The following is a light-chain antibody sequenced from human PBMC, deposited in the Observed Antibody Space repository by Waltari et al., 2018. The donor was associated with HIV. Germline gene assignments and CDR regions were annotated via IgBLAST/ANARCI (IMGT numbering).Light chain of an antibody. CDR1: KLGDKY. CDR3: QAWDSNTWV. J-gene: IGLJ3*02. CDR2: QDS. V-gene: IGLV3-1*01. Sequence: SYELTQPPSVSVSPGPTASITCSGDKLGDKYACWYHQKPGQSPVLVLYQDSKRPSGIPERFSGSNSGNTATLTISGTQAMDEADYYCQAWDSNTWVFGGGTKLTVL.